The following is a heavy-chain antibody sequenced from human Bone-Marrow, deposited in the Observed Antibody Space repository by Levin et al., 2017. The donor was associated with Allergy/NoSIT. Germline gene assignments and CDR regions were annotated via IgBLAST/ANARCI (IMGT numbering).Heavy chain of an antibody. CDR3: ARVGGGNSSSWYGRGYYYYYYYMDV. D-gene: IGHD6-13*01. Sequence: LRLSCTVSGGSISSGGYYWSWIRQHPGKGLEWIGYIYYSGSTYYNPSLKSRVTISVDTSKNQFSLKLSSVTAADTAVYYCARVGGGNSSSWYGRGYYYYYYYMDVWGKGTTVTVSS. CDR2: IYYSGST. CDR1: GGSISSGGYY. J-gene: IGHJ6*03. V-gene: IGHV4-31*03.